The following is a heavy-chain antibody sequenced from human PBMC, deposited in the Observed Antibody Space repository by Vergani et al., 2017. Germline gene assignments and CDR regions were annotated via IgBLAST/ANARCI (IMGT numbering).Heavy chain of an antibody. D-gene: IGHD4-17*01. CDR1: GFTFSSYG. CDR3: AKEYGDYVQYYYYGMDV. J-gene: IGHJ6*02. CDR2: ISYDGSNK. V-gene: IGHV3-30*18. Sequence: QVQLVESGGGVVQPGRSLRLSCAASGFTFSSYGMHWVRQAPGKGLEWVAVISYDGSNKYYADSVKGRFTISRDNSKNTLYLQMNSLRAEDTAVYYCAKEYGDYVQYYYYGMDVWGQGTTVTVSS.